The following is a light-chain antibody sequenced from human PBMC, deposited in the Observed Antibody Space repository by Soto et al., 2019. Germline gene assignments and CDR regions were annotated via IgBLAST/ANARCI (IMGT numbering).Light chain of an antibody. CDR2: QDN. J-gene: IGLJ2*01. Sequence: SYELTQPPSVSMSPGQTATITCSGAKLGNKYASWYQQKPGQSPFLVIYQDNKRPSGIPERFSGSNSGNTATLTISGTQAMDEADYYCQAWDSSTVIFGGGTKLTVL. CDR1: KLGNKY. V-gene: IGLV3-1*01. CDR3: QAWDSSTVI.